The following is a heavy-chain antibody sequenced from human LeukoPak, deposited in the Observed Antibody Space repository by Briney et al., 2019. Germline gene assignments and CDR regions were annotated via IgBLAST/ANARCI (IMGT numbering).Heavy chain of an antibody. D-gene: IGHD3-22*01. CDR1: GITLSNYG. CDR3: AKRGVVIRVILVGFHKEAYYFDS. Sequence: GGSLRLPCAVSGITLSNYGMSWVRQAPGKGLEWVAGISGSGGGTNYADSVKGRFTISRDNPKNTLYLQMNSLRAEDTAVYFCAKRGVVIRVILVGFHKEAYYFDSWCQGALVTVSS. V-gene: IGHV3-23*01. CDR2: ISGSGGGT. J-gene: IGHJ4*02.